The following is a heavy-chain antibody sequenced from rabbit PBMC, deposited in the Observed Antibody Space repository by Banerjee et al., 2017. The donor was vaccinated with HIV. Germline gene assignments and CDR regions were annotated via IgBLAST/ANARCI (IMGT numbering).Heavy chain of an antibody. Sequence: LVKPGASLTLTCKASGFTLSSSYWIYWVRQAPGKGLEWIGCINTGDGSTYYASWAKGRFTISKTSSTTVTLQMTSLTAADTATYFCARGWITMTMNLWGPGTLVTVS. CDR1: GFTLSSSYW. CDR3: ARGWITMTMNL. CDR2: INTGDGST. J-gene: IGHJ4*01. D-gene: IGHD2-1*01. V-gene: IGHV1S45*01.